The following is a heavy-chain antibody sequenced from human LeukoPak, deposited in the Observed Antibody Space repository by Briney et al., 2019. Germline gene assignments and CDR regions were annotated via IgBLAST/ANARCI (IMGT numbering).Heavy chain of an antibody. CDR2: VYYSGST. D-gene: IGHD3-10*01. V-gene: IGHV4-39*01. J-gene: IGHJ4*02. Sequence: SETLSLTCTVSGGSITSSSYYWGWIRQPPGKGLEWIGSVYYSGSTYYNPSLKSRVTMSVDTSKNQFSLKLSSVTAADTAVYYCARASVSRIWFGVFDYWGQGTLVTVSS. CDR3: ARASVSRIWFGVFDY. CDR1: GGSITSSSYY.